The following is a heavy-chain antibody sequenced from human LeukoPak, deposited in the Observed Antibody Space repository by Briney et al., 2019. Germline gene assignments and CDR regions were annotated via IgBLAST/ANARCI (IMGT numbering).Heavy chain of an antibody. V-gene: IGHV4-30-4*08. D-gene: IGHD2-21*01. CDR3: AREDRYCGGDCYWAGLIDY. Sequence: PSETLSLTCTVSGGSISSGDYYWSWIRQPPGKGLEWIGYIYYSGSTYYNPPLKSRVTISVDTSKNQFSLKLSSVTAADTAVYYCAREDRYCGGDCYWAGLIDYWGQGSLVTVS. CDR1: GGSISSGDYY. J-gene: IGHJ4*02. CDR2: IYYSGST.